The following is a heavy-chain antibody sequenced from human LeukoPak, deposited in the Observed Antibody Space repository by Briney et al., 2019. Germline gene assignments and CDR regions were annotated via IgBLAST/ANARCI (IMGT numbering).Heavy chain of an antibody. D-gene: IGHD2-2*01. Sequence: PSETLSLTCTVSGGSISSSRYYWGWIRQPPGKGLEWIGSIYYSGSTYYNPSLKSRVTISVDTSKNQFSLKLSSVTAADTAVYYCVPFRTDIVVLPAAESNWFDPWGQRTLVTVSS. CDR3: VPFRTDIVVLPAAESNWFDP. V-gene: IGHV4-39*01. CDR1: GGSISSSRYY. CDR2: IYYSGST. J-gene: IGHJ5*02.